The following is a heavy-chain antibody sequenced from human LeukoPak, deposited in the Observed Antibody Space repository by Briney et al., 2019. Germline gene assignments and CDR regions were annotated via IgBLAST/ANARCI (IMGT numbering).Heavy chain of an antibody. Sequence: GSSVKVSCKASGGTFSSYAISWVRQAPGQGLEWMGGIIPIFGTANYAQRFQGRVTITADESTSTVYMELSSLGSEDTAVYYCARQQGLQNLNFDYWGQGTLVTVSS. CDR1: GGTFSSYA. V-gene: IGHV1-69*01. CDR3: ARQQGLQNLNFDY. D-gene: IGHD4-11*01. CDR2: IIPIFGTA. J-gene: IGHJ4*02.